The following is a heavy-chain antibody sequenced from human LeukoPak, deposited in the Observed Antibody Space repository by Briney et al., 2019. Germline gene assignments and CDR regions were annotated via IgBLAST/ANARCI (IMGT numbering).Heavy chain of an antibody. CDR1: GFTFSGYN. J-gene: IGHJ4*02. V-gene: IGHV3-48*04. CDR2: ISSGSDAI. Sequence: GGSLRLSCAASGFTFSGYNMYWVRRAPGKGLEWVSYISSGSDAIDYADSVKGRFTVSRDNAKRSLYLQMNSLKADDTAVYFCARDLHDILTGSPLWGQGTLVTVSS. D-gene: IGHD3-9*01. CDR3: ARDLHDILTGSPL.